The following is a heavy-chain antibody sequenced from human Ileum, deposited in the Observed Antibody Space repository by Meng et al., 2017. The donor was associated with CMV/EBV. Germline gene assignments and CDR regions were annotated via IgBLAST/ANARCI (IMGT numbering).Heavy chain of an antibody. D-gene: IGHD5-18*01. J-gene: IGHJ4*02. Sequence: GESLKISCAASGFTFRNFAMSWVRQAPGKRLEWVSSISSGSSDIYYADSVKGRFTISRDNAKNSLYLQMNSLRAEDTAVYYCASYTWTQLCIWGQGTLVTVSS. CDR2: ISSGSSDI. V-gene: IGHV3-21*01. CDR3: ASYTWTQLCI. CDR1: GFTFRNFA.